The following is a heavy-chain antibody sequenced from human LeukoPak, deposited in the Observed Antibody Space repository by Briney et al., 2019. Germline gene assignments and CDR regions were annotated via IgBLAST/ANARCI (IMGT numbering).Heavy chain of an antibody. J-gene: IGHJ4*02. D-gene: IGHD3-22*01. Sequence: GGSLRLSCAASGFTFSSYAMSRVRQAPGKGLEWVSAISGSGGSTYYADSVKGRFTISRDNSKNTLYLQMNSLRAEDTAVYYCAKDLYDDDSSGYAFDYWGQGTLVTVSS. V-gene: IGHV3-23*01. CDR2: ISGSGGST. CDR3: AKDLYDDDSSGYAFDY. CDR1: GFTFSSYA.